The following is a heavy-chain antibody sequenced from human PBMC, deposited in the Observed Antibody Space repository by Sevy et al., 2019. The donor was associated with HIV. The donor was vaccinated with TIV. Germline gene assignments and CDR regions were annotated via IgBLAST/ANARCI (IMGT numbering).Heavy chain of an antibody. Sequence: GGSLRLSCAASGITFSYYGMHWVRQAPGKGLEWVAFIPYDGSEKFYADSGKGGFTTSRDNSRNTRYLQMNSLRGEDTAVYFCAKDADRSGYTNDAHFDYWGQGTLVTVSS. CDR1: GITFSYYG. CDR3: AKDADRSGYTNDAHFDY. V-gene: IGHV3-30*02. D-gene: IGHD3-22*01. CDR2: IPYDGSEK. J-gene: IGHJ4*02.